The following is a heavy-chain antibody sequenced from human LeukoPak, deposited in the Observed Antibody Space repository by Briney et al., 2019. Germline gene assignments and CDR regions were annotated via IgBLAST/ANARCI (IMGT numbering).Heavy chain of an antibody. Sequence: SETLSLTCAVYGGSFSGYYWSWIRQPPGKGLEWIGEINHSGSTNYNPSLKSRVTISVDTSKNQFSLKLSSVTAADTAVYYCARVGITIFGVVIPYYFDYWGQGTLVTVS. CDR2: INHSGST. CDR3: ARVGITIFGVVIPYYFDY. D-gene: IGHD3-3*01. J-gene: IGHJ4*02. CDR1: GGSFSGYY. V-gene: IGHV4-34*01.